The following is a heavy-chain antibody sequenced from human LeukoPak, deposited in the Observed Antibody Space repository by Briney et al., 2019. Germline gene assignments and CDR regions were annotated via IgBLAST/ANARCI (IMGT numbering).Heavy chain of an antibody. CDR3: VRDKRSSSSLDY. V-gene: IGHV4-39*07. Sequence: SETLSLTCTVSGGSISISGYYWGWIRQSPGKGLEWIGSIYYSGSTYYNPSLKSRVTISVDTSKNQFSLRLISVPAADSALYYCVRDKRSSSSLDYWGQGTLVPVSS. CDR2: IYYSGST. CDR1: GGSISISGYY. D-gene: IGHD6-6*01. J-gene: IGHJ4*02.